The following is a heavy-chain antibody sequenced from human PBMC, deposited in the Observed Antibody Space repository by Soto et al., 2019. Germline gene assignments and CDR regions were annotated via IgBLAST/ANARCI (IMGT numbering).Heavy chain of an antibody. CDR1: GFTFSSYG. Sequence: PGGSLRLSCAASGFTFSSYGMHWFRQAPGKGLEWVAVIWYDGSNKYYADSVKGRFTISRDNSKNTLYLQMNSLRAEDTAVYYCARAGYSSSWIYYYYGMDVWGQGTTVTVSS. D-gene: IGHD6-13*01. CDR3: ARAGYSSSWIYYYYGMDV. J-gene: IGHJ6*02. V-gene: IGHV3-33*01. CDR2: IWYDGSNK.